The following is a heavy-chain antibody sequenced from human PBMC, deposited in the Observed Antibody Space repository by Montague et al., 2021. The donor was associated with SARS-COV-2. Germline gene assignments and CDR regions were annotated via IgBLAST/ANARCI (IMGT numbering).Heavy chain of an antibody. CDR3: ARGGLGNRGFDY. Sequence: SETLSLTCVVSDVSLSTSTWWSWVRQSPGKGLEWVGEVYLSGFTQYNPSVKSRVSISLGDSRSQFSLRLTSVTAADTAVYFCARGGLGNRGFDYWGQGTLDTVSS. CDR1: DVSLSTSTW. V-gene: IGHV4-4*02. J-gene: IGHJ4*02. D-gene: IGHD3/OR15-3a*01. CDR2: VYLSGFT.